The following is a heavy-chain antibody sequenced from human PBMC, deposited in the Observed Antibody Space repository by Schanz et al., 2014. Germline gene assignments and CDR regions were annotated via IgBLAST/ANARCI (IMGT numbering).Heavy chain of an antibody. D-gene: IGHD4-17*01. V-gene: IGHV4-34*09. CDR1: GFDFNSYS. CDR2: INHGGST. J-gene: IGHJ3*02. Sequence: VRLVESGGGLVQPGGSLRLSCEASGFDFNSYSMNWIRQPPGKGLEWIAEINHGGSTNYNPSLKSRVTISVDTSKNQCSLNLSSATAADTAVYYCARDRGRGDLPGDIWGQGTMVTVSS. CDR3: ARDRGRGDLPGDI.